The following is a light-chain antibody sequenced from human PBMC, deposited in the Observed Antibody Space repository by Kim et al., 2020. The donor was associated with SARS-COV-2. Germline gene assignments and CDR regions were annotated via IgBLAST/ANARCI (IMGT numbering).Light chain of an antibody. CDR3: SSYTSSSTV. V-gene: IGLV2-18*02. CDR1: SRDVGRYNR. J-gene: IGLJ2*01. Sequence: PVQSATISGTATSRDVGRYNRGSGDQQPPGRAPKLMIYEGSNRPSGVPERCSGCKSGNTASLTISGLQAEDEADYYCSSYTSSSTVFGGGTQLTVL. CDR2: EGS.